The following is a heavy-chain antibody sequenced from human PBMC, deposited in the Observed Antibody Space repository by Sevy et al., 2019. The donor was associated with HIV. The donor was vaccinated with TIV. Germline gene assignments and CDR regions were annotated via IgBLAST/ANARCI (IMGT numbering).Heavy chain of an antibody. CDR1: GYTFTGYY. CDR3: PRSTQNYYYYMDV. J-gene: IGHJ6*03. V-gene: IGHV1-2*02. D-gene: IGHD4-4*01. CDR2: INPNSGGT. Sequence: ASVKVSCKASGYTFTGYYMHWVRQAPGQGLEWMGWINPNSGGTNYAQKFQGRVTMTRDTSISTAYMELSRLRSDDTVMHHRPRSTQNYYYYMDVWGKGTTVTVSS.